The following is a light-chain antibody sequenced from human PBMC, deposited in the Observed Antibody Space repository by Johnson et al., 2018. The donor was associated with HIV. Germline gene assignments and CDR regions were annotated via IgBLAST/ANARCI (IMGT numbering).Light chain of an antibody. CDR1: SSNIGNNY. J-gene: IGLJ1*01. CDR2: DNN. CDR3: GTWDTSLSVYV. Sequence: QSVLTQPPSVSAAPGQKVTISCSGSSSNIGNNYVSWYQQVPGTAPKLLIFDNNKRPSGIPDRFSGSKSGTSVTLAITGLQTGDEADYYCGTWDTSLSVYVFGTGTKVTVL. V-gene: IGLV1-51*01.